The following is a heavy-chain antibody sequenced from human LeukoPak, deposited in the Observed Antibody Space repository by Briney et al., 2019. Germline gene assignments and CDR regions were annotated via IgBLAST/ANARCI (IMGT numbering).Heavy chain of an antibody. CDR3: ARDSRYYDSSGYYGY. D-gene: IGHD3-22*01. CDR2: IYYSGST. J-gene: IGHJ4*02. V-gene: IGHV4-39*07. CDR1: GGSISSSSYY. Sequence: SETLSLTCTVSGGSISSSSYYWGWIRQPPGKGLEWIGSIYYSGSTYYNPSLKSRVTISVDTSKNQFSLKLSSVTAADTAVYYCARDSRYYDSSGYYGYWGQGTLVTVSS.